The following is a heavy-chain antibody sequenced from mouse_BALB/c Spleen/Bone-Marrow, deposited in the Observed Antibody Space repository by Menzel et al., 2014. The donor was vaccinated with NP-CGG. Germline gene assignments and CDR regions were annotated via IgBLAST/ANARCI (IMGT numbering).Heavy chain of an antibody. J-gene: IGHJ3*01. CDR1: GYTFTSYY. Sequence: VQLQQSGAELVKPGPSVKLSCKASGYTFTSYYMYWVKQRPGQGLEWIGGINPSNGGTNFNEKFKSKATLTVDKSSSTAYMQLSSLTSEDSAVYYCTRSEPFAYWGQGTLVTVSA. CDR2: INPSNGGT. V-gene: IGHV1S81*02. CDR3: TRSEPFAY.